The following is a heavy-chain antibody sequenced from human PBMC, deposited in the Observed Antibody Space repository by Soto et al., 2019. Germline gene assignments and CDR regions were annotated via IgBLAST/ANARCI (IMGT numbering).Heavy chain of an antibody. J-gene: IGHJ3*02. CDR2: IYYSGST. Sequence: QLQLQESGPGLVKPSETLSLTCTVSGGSISSSSYYWGWIRQPPGKGLEWIGSIYYSGSTYYNPSLKSRVTISVDTSKNQFGLKLSSMTAADTAVYYCARHRPNDAFDIWGQGTMVTVSS. V-gene: IGHV4-39*01. CDR3: ARHRPNDAFDI. CDR1: GGSISSSSYY.